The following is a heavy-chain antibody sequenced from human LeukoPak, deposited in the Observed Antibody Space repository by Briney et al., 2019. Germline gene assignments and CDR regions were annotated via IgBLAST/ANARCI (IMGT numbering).Heavy chain of an antibody. Sequence: PGRSLRLSCAASGFTFSSYGMHWVRQAPGKGLEWVAVIWYDGSNKYYADSVKGRFTISRDNSKNTLYLQMNSLRAEDTAVYYCARERIVVAHYYYYGMDVWGQGTTVTVSS. V-gene: IGHV3-33*01. CDR1: GFTFSSYG. J-gene: IGHJ6*02. CDR3: ARERIVVAHYYYYGMDV. D-gene: IGHD3-22*01. CDR2: IWYDGSNK.